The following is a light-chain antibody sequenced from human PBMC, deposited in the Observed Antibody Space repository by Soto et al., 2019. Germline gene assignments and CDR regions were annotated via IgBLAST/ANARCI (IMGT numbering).Light chain of an antibody. CDR2: STN. CDR3: VLYMGSGISV. V-gene: IGLV8-61*01. Sequence: QTVVTQEASLSVSPGGTVTLTCGLSSGSVSASYFPSWYQQTPGQAPRTLIHSTNTRSSGVPDRFSGSILGNKAALTITGAQADDECDYYCVLYMGSGISVFVGGTKVTVL. J-gene: IGLJ2*01. CDR1: SGSVSASYF.